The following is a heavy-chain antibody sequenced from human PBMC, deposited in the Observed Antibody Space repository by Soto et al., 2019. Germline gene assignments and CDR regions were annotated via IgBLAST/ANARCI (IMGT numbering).Heavy chain of an antibody. J-gene: IGHJ4*02. V-gene: IGHV1-2*02. D-gene: IGHD6-19*01. CDR3: ARGGALDGTSPPFNH. CDR2: INANSGDT. Sequence: ASVKVSCKASGYTFSGHYMHWVRQAPGQGPEWLGWINANSGDTDRAPKFQDRLTMTRDTSISTGYMELSRLRSDDTAVYYCARGGALDGTSPPFNHWGQGXMVTVSS. CDR1: GYTFSGHY.